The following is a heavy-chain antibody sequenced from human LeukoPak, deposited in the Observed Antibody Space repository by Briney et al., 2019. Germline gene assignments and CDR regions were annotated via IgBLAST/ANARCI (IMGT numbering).Heavy chain of an antibody. Sequence: GGSLRLSCAASGFTFSSYSMNWVRQASGKGLEWVSSISSSSSYIYYADSVKGRFTISRDNAKNSLYLQMNSLRAEDTAVYYCARVVNSSWYYFDYWGQGTLVTVSS. CDR1: GFTFSSYS. J-gene: IGHJ4*02. V-gene: IGHV3-21*01. D-gene: IGHD6-13*01. CDR2: ISSSSSYI. CDR3: ARVVNSSWYYFDY.